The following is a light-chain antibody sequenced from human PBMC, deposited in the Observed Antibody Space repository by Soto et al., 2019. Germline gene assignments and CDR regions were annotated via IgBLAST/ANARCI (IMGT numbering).Light chain of an antibody. CDR1: QSVDSRY. Sequence: EIVLTQSPGTLSLSPGEGATLSCRASQSVDSRYLAWYQQKPGQAPRLLIYGASNRATGIPERFSGGASGTDFTLTISRLEPEDFAVYYCQQYDTSPPLYTFGHGTKLEIK. V-gene: IGKV3-20*01. CDR2: GAS. CDR3: QQYDTSPPLYT. J-gene: IGKJ2*01.